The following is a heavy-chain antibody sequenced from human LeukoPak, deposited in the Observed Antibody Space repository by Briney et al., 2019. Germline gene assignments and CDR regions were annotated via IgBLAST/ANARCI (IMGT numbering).Heavy chain of an antibody. Sequence: PSETLSLTCTVSGGSISSYYWSWIRQPPGKGLEWIGYIYYSGSTNYNPSLKSRVTISVDTSKNQFSLKLSSVTAADTAVYYCARDDYGDYVSMDVWGQGTTVTVSS. D-gene: IGHD4-17*01. CDR3: ARDDYGDYVSMDV. CDR2: IYYSGST. CDR1: GGSISSYY. V-gene: IGHV4-59*12. J-gene: IGHJ6*02.